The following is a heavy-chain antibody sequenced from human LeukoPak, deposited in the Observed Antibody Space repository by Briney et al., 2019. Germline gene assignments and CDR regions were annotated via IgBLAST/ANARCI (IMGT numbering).Heavy chain of an antibody. CDR3: ARGGRYSSSWP. D-gene: IGHD6-13*01. J-gene: IGHJ5*02. V-gene: IGHV4-39*01. Sequence: SETLSLTCTVSGGSISTSSYYWGWIRQPPGKGLECIGSMYYSGSTYYNPSLKSRVTISVDTSKNQFSLKLSSVTAADTAVYYCARGGRYSSSWPWGQGTLVTVSS. CDR2: MYYSGST. CDR1: GGSISTSSYY.